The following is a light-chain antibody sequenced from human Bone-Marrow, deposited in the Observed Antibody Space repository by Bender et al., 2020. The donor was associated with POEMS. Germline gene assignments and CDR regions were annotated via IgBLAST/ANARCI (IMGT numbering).Light chain of an antibody. Sequence: QSALTQPPSGSSSPGQSITISCTGTSSDVGHYKHVSWYQQHPGKAPKLIIYEVNNRPSGVSNGFSGSKSGNTASLTISGLQAEDESDYYCSSYTSGSTLVFGGGTKLTVL. CDR1: SSDVGHYKH. V-gene: IGLV2-14*01. J-gene: IGLJ2*01. CDR2: EVN. CDR3: SSYTSGSTLV.